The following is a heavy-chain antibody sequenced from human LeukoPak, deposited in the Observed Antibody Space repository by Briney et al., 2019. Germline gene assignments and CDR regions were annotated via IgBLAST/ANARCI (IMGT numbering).Heavy chain of an antibody. Sequence: GGSLRLSCAASGFTFSSYAMHWVRQAPGKGLEWVAVISYDGSNKYYADSVKGRFTISRDNSKNTLYLQMNSLRAEDTAVYYCARTDPFDILTGPYFDYWGQGTLVTVSS. CDR2: ISYDGSNK. CDR3: ARTDPFDILTGPYFDY. J-gene: IGHJ4*02. V-gene: IGHV3-30-3*01. CDR1: GFTFSSYA. D-gene: IGHD3-9*01.